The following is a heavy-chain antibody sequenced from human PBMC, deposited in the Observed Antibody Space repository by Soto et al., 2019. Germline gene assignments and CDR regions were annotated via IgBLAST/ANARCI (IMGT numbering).Heavy chain of an antibody. J-gene: IGHJ3*02. CDR2: ISSSSSYI. CDR1: GFTFSSYS. V-gene: IGHV3-21*01. Sequence: EVQLVESGGGLVKPGGSLRLSCAASGFTFSSYSMNWVRHAPGKGLEWVSSISSSSSYIYYADSVKGRFTISRDNAKNSLYLQMNSLRAEDTAVYYCARMDYYASSGYDAFDIWGQGKMVTVSS. D-gene: IGHD3-22*01. CDR3: ARMDYYASSGYDAFDI.